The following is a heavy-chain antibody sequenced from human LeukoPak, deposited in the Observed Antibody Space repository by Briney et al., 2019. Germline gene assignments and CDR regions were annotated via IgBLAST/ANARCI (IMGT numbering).Heavy chain of an antibody. CDR3: ARGNIFTGYEY. D-gene: IGHD3-9*01. CDR1: GFIFSNYD. J-gene: IGHJ4*02. Sequence: PGGSLRLSCAASGFIFSNYDMHWVRQATRKGLEWVSAISTAGDTYYPASVKGRFTISRENAKNSLYLQMNTLRAGDTAIYYCARGNIFTGYEYWGQGTLVTVSS. CDR2: ISTAGDT. V-gene: IGHV3-13*04.